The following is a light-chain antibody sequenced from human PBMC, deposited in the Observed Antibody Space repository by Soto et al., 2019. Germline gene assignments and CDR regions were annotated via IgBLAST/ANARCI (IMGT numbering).Light chain of an antibody. Sequence: DLVMTQSPLSLPVTPGEPASISCRSSQSLLHSNGYNYLGWYLQKPGQSPQLLIYLGSYRASGVPDRFSGSGSGTDFTLKISRVEAEDVGVYYCMQALQTPPTFGQGTKLEIK. CDR2: LGS. CDR1: QSLLHSNGYNY. CDR3: MQALQTPPT. J-gene: IGKJ2*01. V-gene: IGKV2-28*01.